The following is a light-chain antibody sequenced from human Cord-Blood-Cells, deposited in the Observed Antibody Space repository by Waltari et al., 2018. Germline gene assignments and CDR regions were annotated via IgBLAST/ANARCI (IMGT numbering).Light chain of an antibody. CDR1: SCNVVGYNY. CDR3: SSYTSSSTWV. CDR2: DVS. Sequence: QSALTQPASVSGSPGQSITLPCTGTSCNVVGYNYVPWYQQHPGKAPNLMIYDVSNRPSGFSNRFSGSTSGNTASLTISGLQAENEADYYCSSYTSSSTWVFGGGTKLTVL. J-gene: IGLJ3*02. V-gene: IGLV2-14*03.